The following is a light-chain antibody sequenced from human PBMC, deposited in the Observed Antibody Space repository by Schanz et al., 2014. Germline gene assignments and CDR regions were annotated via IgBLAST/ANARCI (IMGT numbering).Light chain of an antibody. J-gene: IGKJ1*01. CDR3: QQYNSYSGT. V-gene: IGKV1-5*01. Sequence: DIQMTQSPSTLSASVGDRVTITCRATQTISTWLAWYQQKPGKAPKFLIYDASSLESGVPSRFSGSGYGTEFTLTISSLQPDDFATYYCQQYNSYSGTFGQGTKVEIK. CDR2: DAS. CDR1: QTISTW.